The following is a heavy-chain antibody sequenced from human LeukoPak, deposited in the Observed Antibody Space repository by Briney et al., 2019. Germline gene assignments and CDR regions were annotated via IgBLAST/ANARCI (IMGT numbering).Heavy chain of an antibody. V-gene: IGHV3-74*01. D-gene: IGHD1-26*01. CDR1: GFTLSSYW. CDR2: INSQGGST. CDR3: ARSVSGSYGLFDY. Sequence: PGGSLRLSCAASGFTLSSYWMHWVRQAPGKGLGWVSRINSQGGSTSYADSVKGRFTISRDNAKNILYLQMNSLRAEDTAVYYCARSVSGSYGLFDYWGQGTLVTVSS. J-gene: IGHJ4*02.